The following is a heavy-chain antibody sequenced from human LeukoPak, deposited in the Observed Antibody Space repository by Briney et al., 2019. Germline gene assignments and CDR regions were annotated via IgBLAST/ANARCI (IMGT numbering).Heavy chain of an antibody. J-gene: IGHJ1*01. Sequence: QPGGSLRLSCAASGFTFSTYWMHWVRQAPGKGLVWVSRIKSDGSTNYADSAKGRFTISRDNAKNTVSLQMNSLRPEDTGVYYCARAPSEIGGYYPEYFRHWGQGTLVTVSS. D-gene: IGHD3-22*01. CDR3: ARAPSEIGGYYPEYFRH. CDR1: GFTFSTYW. CDR2: IKSDGST. V-gene: IGHV3-74*01.